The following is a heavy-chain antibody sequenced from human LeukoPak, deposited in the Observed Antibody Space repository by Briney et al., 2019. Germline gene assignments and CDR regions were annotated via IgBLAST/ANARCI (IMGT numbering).Heavy chain of an antibody. V-gene: IGHV4-38-2*02. CDR3: ARGDFRMAWLH. CDR2: IYHSGST. CDR1: GYSISSGYY. Sequence: SETLSLTCTVSGYSISSGYYWGWIRQPPGKGLEWIGSIYHSGSTYYNPSLKSRVTISVNTSKNQFSLKLSSVTAADTAVYYCARGDFRMAWLHWGQGTLVTVSS. J-gene: IGHJ4*02. D-gene: IGHD6-19*01.